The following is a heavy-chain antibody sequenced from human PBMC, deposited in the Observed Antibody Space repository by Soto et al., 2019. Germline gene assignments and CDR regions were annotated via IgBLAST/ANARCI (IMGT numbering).Heavy chain of an antibody. J-gene: IGHJ4*02. Sequence: QLQLQESGPGLVKPSETLSLTCTVSGGSISSSSYYWGWIRQPPGKGLEWIGSIYYSGSTYYNPSLKSRVTISVDTSKNQFSLKLSSVTAADTAVYHCARSLITTVPEADWGQGTLVTVSS. CDR3: ARSLITTVPEAD. V-gene: IGHV4-39*01. CDR2: IYYSGST. CDR1: GGSISSSSYY. D-gene: IGHD3-10*01.